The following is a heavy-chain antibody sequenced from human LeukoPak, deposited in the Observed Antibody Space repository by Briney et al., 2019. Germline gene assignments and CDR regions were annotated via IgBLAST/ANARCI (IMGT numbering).Heavy chain of an antibody. J-gene: IGHJ4*02. V-gene: IGHV3-23*01. Sequence: PGGSLRLSCAATGFTFSNYWMSWVRQAPGKGLEWVSAVVGSGGSTYYADSVKGRFTISRDNSKNTLYLQMNSLRAEDTAVCYCAKARGYCGGDCYSTDYWGQGTLVTVSS. CDR2: VVGSGGST. CDR1: GFTFSNYW. D-gene: IGHD2-21*02. CDR3: AKARGYCGGDCYSTDY.